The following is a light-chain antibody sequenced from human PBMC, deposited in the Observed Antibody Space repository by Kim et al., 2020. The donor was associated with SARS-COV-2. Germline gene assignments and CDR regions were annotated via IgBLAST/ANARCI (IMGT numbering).Light chain of an antibody. CDR1: QSVYSNY. Sequence: EIVLTQSPGTLSLSPGERATLSCRASQSVYSNYLAWYLQKPGQAPRLLIYGASSRATGIPDRFSGSGSGTDFTLTINRLQPDNFAVYYCQQYGSSWTFDQGTKLEI. J-gene: IGKJ1*01. CDR2: GAS. V-gene: IGKV3-20*01. CDR3: QQYGSSWT.